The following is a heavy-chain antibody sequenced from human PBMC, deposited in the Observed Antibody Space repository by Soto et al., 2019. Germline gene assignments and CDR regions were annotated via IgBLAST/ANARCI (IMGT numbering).Heavy chain of an antibody. Sequence: QVQLVQSGAEVKKPGASVKVSCKSSGYTFTSYGISWVRQAPGQGLEWMGWISAYSGNTNYAQKLQGRVTMTTDTSTSTAYMELRSLRSDDTAVYYCARLEVRSGYDYRVDYWGQGTLVTVSS. V-gene: IGHV1-18*01. D-gene: IGHD5-12*01. CDR3: ARLEVRSGYDYRVDY. CDR1: GYTFTSYG. J-gene: IGHJ4*02. CDR2: ISAYSGNT.